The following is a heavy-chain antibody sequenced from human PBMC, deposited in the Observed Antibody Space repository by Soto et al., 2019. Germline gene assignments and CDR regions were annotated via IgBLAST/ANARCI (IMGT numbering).Heavy chain of an antibody. CDR3: ARDYYYYGMDV. V-gene: IGHV4-34*01. Sequence: SETLSLTCAVYGGSFSGYYWSWIRQPPGKGLEWIGEINHSGSTNYNPSLKSRVTISVDTSKNQFSLKLSSVTAADTAVYYCARDYYYYGMDVWGQGTTVTVSS. CDR2: INHSGST. CDR1: GGSFSGYY. J-gene: IGHJ6*02.